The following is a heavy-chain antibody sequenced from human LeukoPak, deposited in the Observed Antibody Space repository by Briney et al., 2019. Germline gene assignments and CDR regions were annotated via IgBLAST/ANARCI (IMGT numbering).Heavy chain of an antibody. V-gene: IGHV3-21*01. CDR1: GFTFSSYS. CDR2: ISSSSSYI. D-gene: IGHD6-19*01. Sequence: GGSLRLSCAASGFTFSSYSMNWVRQAPGKGLEWVSSISSSSSYIYYADPVKGRLTISRDNAKNPLYLQMNSLRAEDTAVYYCARRDSSGWSGDAFDIWGQGTMVTVSS. CDR3: ARRDSSGWSGDAFDI. J-gene: IGHJ3*02.